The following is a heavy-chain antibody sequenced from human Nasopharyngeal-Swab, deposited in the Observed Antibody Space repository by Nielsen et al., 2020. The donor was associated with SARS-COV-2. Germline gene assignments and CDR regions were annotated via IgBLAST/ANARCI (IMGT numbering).Heavy chain of an antibody. J-gene: IGHJ4*01. CDR2: ISIGNSYI. CDR3: ARVRYYGSGDYRPHYFDF. Sequence: GESLKISCAASGFSFSAPGMSWVRRAPGKGLEWVSSISIGNSYILYADSVKGRFTISRDNVRESLFLQMNSLTADDTAVYYCARVRYYGSGDYRPHYFDFWGHGTLVTVSS. V-gene: IGHV3-21*01. CDR1: GFSFSAPG. D-gene: IGHD3-10*01.